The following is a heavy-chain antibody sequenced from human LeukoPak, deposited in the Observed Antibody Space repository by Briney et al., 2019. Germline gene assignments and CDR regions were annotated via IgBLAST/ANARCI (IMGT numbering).Heavy chain of an antibody. Sequence: SETLSLTCTASDDSISRDFWTWIRQPPGKGLEWIGYIRYRGRTEYNPSLKSRVTISIQTSKNQFSLKLTSVTAADTAIYYCARLPDVSGWPFDYWGQGILVTVPS. J-gene: IGHJ4*02. D-gene: IGHD6-19*01. CDR2: IRYRGRT. CDR3: ARLPDVSGWPFDY. V-gene: IGHV4-59*01. CDR1: DDSISRDF.